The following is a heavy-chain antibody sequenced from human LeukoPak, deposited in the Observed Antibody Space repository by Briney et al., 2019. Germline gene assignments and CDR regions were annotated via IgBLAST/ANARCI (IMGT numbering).Heavy chain of an antibody. CDR2: ISSSSSTI. V-gene: IGHV3-48*01. Sequence: GGSLRLSCAASGFTLSSYSMNWVRQAPGKGLEWVSYISSSSSTIYYADSVKGRFTISRDNSKNTLYLQMNSLRAEDTAVYYCAKRGSTGYNWLDPWGQGTLVTVSS. CDR3: AKRGSTGYNWLDP. D-gene: IGHD2-2*01. CDR1: GFTLSSYS. J-gene: IGHJ5*02.